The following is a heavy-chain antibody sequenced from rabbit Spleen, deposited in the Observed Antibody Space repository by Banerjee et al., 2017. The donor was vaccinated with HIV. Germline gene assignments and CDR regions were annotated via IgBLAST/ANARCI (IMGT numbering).Heavy chain of an antibody. CDR1: GFSFSSSYY. CDR2: IYTGSSGST. J-gene: IGHJ6*01. D-gene: IGHD1-1*01. CDR3: ARDTSSSFSSYGMDL. V-gene: IGHV1S45*01. Sequence: QEQLEESGGDLVKPEGSLTLTCTASGFSFSSSYYMCWVRQAPGKGLEWIACIYTGSSGSTAYASWAKGRFTISKTSSTTVTLQMTSLTAADTATYFCARDTSSSFSSYGMDLWGQGTLVTVS.